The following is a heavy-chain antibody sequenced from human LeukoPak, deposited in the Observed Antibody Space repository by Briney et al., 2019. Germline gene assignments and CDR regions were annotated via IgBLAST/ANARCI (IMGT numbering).Heavy chain of an antibody. CDR2: INPSGGST. CDR1: GYTFTSYY. CDR3: AGDLGIAAPEEAFDI. V-gene: IGHV1-46*01. D-gene: IGHD6-13*01. J-gene: IGHJ3*02. Sequence: ASVKVSCKASGYTFTSYYMHWVRQAPGQGLEWMGIINPSGGSTSYAQKFQGRVTMTRDTSTSTVYMELSSLRSEDTAVYYCAGDLGIAAPEEAFDIWGQGTMVTVSS.